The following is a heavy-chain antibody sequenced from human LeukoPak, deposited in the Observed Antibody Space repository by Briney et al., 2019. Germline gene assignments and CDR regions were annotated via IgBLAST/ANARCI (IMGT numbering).Heavy chain of an antibody. J-gene: IGHJ4*02. CDR1: GYTLTELS. Sequence: ASVKVSCKVSGYTLTELSMHWVRQAPGKGLEWMGWISAYNGNTNYAQKFQGRVTMTRDTSISTAYMELSRLKSDDTAVYYCARALHYGDYDGYWGQGTLVTVSS. D-gene: IGHD4-17*01. V-gene: IGHV1-2*02. CDR2: ISAYNGNT. CDR3: ARALHYGDYDGY.